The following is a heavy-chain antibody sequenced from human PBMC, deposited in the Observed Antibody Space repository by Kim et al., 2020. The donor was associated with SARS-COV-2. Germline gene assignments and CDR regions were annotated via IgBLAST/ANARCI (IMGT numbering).Heavy chain of an antibody. CDR2: ISSSSSYT. CDR3: ARDAHGGVWFGELSSNWIVP. CDR1: GFTFSDYY. V-gene: IGHV3-11*05. Sequence: GGSLRLSCAASGFTFSDYYMSWIRQAPGKGLEWVLYISSSSSYTNYADSVKGRFTISRDNAKNSLYLQMSSLRAEDTAVYYCARDAHGGVWFGELSSNWIVPWGQGTLVTVSS. J-gene: IGHJ5*02. D-gene: IGHD3-10*01.